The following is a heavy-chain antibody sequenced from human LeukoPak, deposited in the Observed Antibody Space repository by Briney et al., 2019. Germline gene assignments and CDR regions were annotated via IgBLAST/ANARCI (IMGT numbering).Heavy chain of an antibody. CDR2: INHSGST. CDR1: GGSFSGYY. D-gene: IGHD6-13*01. Sequence: SETLSLTCAVYGGSFSGYYWSWIRQPPGKGLEWIGEINHSGSTNYNPSLKSRVTISVDTSKNQFSLKLSSVTAADTAVYYCARGLLSGMATDFDYWGQGTLVTVSS. CDR3: ARGLLSGMATDFDY. J-gene: IGHJ4*02. V-gene: IGHV4-34*01.